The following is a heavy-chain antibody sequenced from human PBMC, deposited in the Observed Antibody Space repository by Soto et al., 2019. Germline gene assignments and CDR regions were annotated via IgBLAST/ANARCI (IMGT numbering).Heavy chain of an antibody. CDR2: IKPDGTER. J-gene: IGHJ4*02. D-gene: IGHD2-15*01. CDR1: GFTFSSYW. V-gene: IGHV3-7*01. CDR3: ASTYCSGGSCFFDY. Sequence: GGSLRLSCAASGFTFSSYWMSWVRQAPGKGLECVATIKPDGTERYYVDSVEGRLTISRDNAKNSLYLQMNSLRAEDTAVYYCASTYCSGGSCFFDYWGQGTLVTVSS.